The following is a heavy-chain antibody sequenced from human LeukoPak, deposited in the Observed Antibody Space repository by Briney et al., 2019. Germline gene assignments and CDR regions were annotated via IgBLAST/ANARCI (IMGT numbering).Heavy chain of an antibody. Sequence: GGSLRLSCAASGFTFSSYAMSWVRQAPGKGLEWVSAISGSGGSTCYADSVKGRFTISRDNSKNTLYLQMNSLRAEDTAVYYCAKISGSGWYLGYFDYWGQGTLVTVSS. CDR1: GFTFSSYA. V-gene: IGHV3-23*01. CDR3: AKISGSGWYLGYFDY. J-gene: IGHJ4*02. CDR2: ISGSGGST. D-gene: IGHD6-19*01.